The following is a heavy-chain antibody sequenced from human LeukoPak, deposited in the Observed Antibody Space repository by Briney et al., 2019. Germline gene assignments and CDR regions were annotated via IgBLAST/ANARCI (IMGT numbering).Heavy chain of an antibody. Sequence: PSETLSLTCTVSAGSISSYYWSCIRQPPGKGLEWVGYIYYSGSTNYNPSLKSRVTISVDTSKNQFSLKLSSVTAADTAVYYCARGLRTGYYAEWFDPWGQGTLVTVSS. D-gene: IGHD3/OR15-3a*01. CDR1: AGSISSYY. CDR3: ARGLRTGYYAEWFDP. V-gene: IGHV4-59*01. CDR2: IYYSGST. J-gene: IGHJ5*02.